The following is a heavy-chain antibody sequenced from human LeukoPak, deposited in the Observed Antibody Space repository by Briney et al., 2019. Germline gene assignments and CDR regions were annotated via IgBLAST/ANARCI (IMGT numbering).Heavy chain of an antibody. J-gene: IGHJ4*02. V-gene: IGHV3-7*01. CDR1: GFTFSSYW. Sequence: GGSLRLSCAASGFTFSSYWMSWVRQAPGKGLEWVANIKQDGSEKYYVDSVKGRFTISRDNAKNSLYLQMNSLRAEDTAVCYCGVGTITIFGVVTRGDYWGQGTLVTVSS. CDR2: IKQDGSEK. CDR3: GVGTITIFGVVTRGDY. D-gene: IGHD3-3*01.